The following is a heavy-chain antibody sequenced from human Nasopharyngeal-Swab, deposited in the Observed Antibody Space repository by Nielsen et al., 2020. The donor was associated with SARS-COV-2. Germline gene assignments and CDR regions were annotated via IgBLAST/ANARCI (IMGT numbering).Heavy chain of an antibody. CDR1: GFTFSSYG. D-gene: IGHD3-10*01. V-gene: IGHV3-30*03. Sequence: GESLKISCVASGFTFSSYGMHWVRQAPGKGLEWVAVISYDGSNKYYADSVKGRFTISRDNSKNTLYLQMNSLRAEDTAVYYCARGPDYGSGSYYNYWGQGTLVTVSS. CDR3: ARGPDYGSGSYYNY. J-gene: IGHJ4*02. CDR2: ISYDGSNK.